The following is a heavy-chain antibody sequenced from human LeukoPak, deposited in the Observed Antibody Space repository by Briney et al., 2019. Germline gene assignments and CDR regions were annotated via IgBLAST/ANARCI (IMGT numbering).Heavy chain of an antibody. CDR2: MNPNSGNT. Sequence: HEASVKVSCKASGFTFTGYYMHWVRHATGQGLEWMGWMNPNSGNTGYAQKFQGRVTITRNTSISTAYMELSSLRSGDTAVYYCARGNTSCPACIGYWGQGTLVTVSS. D-gene: IGHD1-1*01. CDR3: ARGNTSCPACIGY. J-gene: IGHJ4*02. V-gene: IGHV1-8*03. CDR1: GFTFTGYY.